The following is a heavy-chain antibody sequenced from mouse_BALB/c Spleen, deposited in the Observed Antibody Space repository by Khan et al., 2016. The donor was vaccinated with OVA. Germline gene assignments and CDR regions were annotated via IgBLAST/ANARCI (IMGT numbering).Heavy chain of an antibody. Sequence: EVQLQESGGGLVQPGESLKLSCESNEYEFPSHDMSWVRETPDKRLELVAVIDRDGGTTYYPDTMERRFIISRDNTKKTLYLQMRSLRSEDTALYYCARAYYRHWYFDVWGAGTTVTVSS. V-gene: IGHV5-2*01. D-gene: IGHD2-14*01. J-gene: IGHJ1*01. CDR1: EYEFPSHD. CDR3: ARAYYRHWYFDV. CDR2: IDRDGGTT.